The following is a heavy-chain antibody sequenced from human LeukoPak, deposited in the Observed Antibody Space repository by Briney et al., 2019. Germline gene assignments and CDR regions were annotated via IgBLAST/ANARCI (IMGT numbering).Heavy chain of an antibody. CDR1: GLTFDDYA. V-gene: IGHV3-9*01. CDR3: AKDRAALGFGESDGMDV. CDR2: ISWNSGSI. J-gene: IGHJ6*02. D-gene: IGHD3-10*01. Sequence: GRSLRLSCAASGLTFDDYAMHWVRQAPGKGLEWVSGISWNSGSIGYADSVKGRFTISRDNAKNSLYLQMNSLRAEDTALYYCAKDRAALGFGESDGMDVWGQGTTVTVSS.